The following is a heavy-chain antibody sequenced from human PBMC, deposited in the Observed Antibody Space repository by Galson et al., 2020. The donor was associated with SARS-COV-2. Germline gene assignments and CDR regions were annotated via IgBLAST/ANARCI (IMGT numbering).Heavy chain of an antibody. V-gene: IGHV3-20*04. CDR1: GFTFDDYG. J-gene: IGHJ3*02. Sequence: GESLKISCAASGFTFDDYGMSWVRQAPGKGLEWVSGINWNGGSTGYADSVKGRFTISRDNAKNSLYLQMNSLRAEDTALYYCASRYGDYDDAFDIWGQGTMVTVSS. D-gene: IGHD4-17*01. CDR3: ASRYGDYDDAFDI. CDR2: INWNGGST.